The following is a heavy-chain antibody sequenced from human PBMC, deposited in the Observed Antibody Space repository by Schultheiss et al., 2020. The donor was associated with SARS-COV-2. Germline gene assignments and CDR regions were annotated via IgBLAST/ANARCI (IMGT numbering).Heavy chain of an antibody. CDR1: GGSISSTN. CDR3: ARVQSHRGYSYGYAYYYGMDV. CDR2: ISSSSSYI. Sequence: GGSLRLSCAVSGGSISSTNWWSWVRQPPGKGLEWVSSISSSSSYIYYADSVKGRVTISRDNAKNSLCLQMSSLRDEDTAVYYCARVQSHRGYSYGYAYYYGMDVWGQGTTVTVSS. J-gene: IGHJ6*02. V-gene: IGHV3-21*01. D-gene: IGHD5-18*01.